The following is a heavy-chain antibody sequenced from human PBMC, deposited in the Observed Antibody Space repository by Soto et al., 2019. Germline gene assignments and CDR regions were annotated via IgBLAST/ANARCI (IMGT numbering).Heavy chain of an antibody. CDR2: ISNDGSKE. Sequence: QVQLVESGGGVVQPGRSLRLSCVASGFSFSSYGIHWVRQAPGKGLEWVAVISNDGSKEYYADSVKGRFTISRDNSKNTLYLQMDSLRPEDTAVYYCAKEITVDGDFDYWGHGTLVTVSS. D-gene: IGHD6-19*01. J-gene: IGHJ4*01. CDR3: AKEITVDGDFDY. CDR1: GFSFSSYG. V-gene: IGHV3-30*18.